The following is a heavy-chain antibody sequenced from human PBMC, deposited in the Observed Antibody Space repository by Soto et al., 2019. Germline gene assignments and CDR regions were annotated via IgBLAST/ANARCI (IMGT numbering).Heavy chain of an antibody. J-gene: IGHJ6*02. Sequence: QVQLVQSGAEVKKPGASVKVSCKASGYTFTSYAMHWVRQAPGQRLEWMGWINAGNGNTKYSQKFQGRVTITRDTSASKAYMELSSLRSEDTAVYYCARYGSGRLNYYYGMDVWGQGTTVTVSS. CDR2: INAGNGNT. CDR1: GYTFTSYA. CDR3: ARYGSGRLNYYYGMDV. V-gene: IGHV1-3*01. D-gene: IGHD3-10*01.